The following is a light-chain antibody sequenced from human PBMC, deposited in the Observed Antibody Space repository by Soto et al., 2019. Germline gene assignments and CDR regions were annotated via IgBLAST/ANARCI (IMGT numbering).Light chain of an antibody. Sequence: DIQMTQSPSALSASVGDRVTITCRASRSIGNWLAWYRQNPGKAPELLIYDVSSLYIGVQRGVTSRFSGSGSGTDFTLAIRSLQPDDFGPYYCEHYNSFSGAFGQGNKLQSK. V-gene: IGKV1-5*01. CDR2: DVS. J-gene: IGKJ1*01. CDR1: RSIGNW. CDR3: EHYNSFSGA.